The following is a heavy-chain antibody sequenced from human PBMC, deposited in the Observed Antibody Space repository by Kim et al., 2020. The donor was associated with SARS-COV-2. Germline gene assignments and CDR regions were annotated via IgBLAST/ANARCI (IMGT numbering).Heavy chain of an antibody. D-gene: IGHD3-10*01. CDR3: ARQERLLWFGELFPGWFDP. Sequence: GESLKISCKGSGYSFTSYWIGWVRQMPGKGLEWMGIIYPGDSDTRYSPSFQGQVTISADKSISTAYLQWSSLKASDTAMYYCARQERLLWFGELFPGWFDPWGQEPWSPSPQ. CDR1: GYSFTSYW. CDR2: IYPGDSDT. J-gene: IGHJ5*02. V-gene: IGHV5-51*01.